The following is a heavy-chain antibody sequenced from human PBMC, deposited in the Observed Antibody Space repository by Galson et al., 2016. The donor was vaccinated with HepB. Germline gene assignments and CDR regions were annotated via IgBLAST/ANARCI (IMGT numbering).Heavy chain of an antibody. D-gene: IGHD5-12*01. Sequence: SVKVSCKASGGAFSTYATSWVRQAPGQGPEWMGGITPIFGTPTYAQNFQDRVTIAADEFTSSAFMELGSLRPDDTAVYYCARGAPYSGYDTDYFYYGMDIWGQGTTVTVSS. CDR1: GGAFSTYA. CDR3: ARGAPYSGYDTDYFYYGMDI. CDR2: ITPIFGTP. J-gene: IGHJ6*02. V-gene: IGHV1-69*13.